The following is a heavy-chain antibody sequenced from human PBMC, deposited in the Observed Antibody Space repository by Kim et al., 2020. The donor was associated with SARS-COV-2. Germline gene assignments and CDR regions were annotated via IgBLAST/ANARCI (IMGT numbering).Heavy chain of an antibody. CDR1: GGSFSGYY. CDR3: ARGMYYYDSSAPAGY. D-gene: IGHD3-22*01. CDR2: INHSGST. Sequence: SETLSLTCAVYGGSFSGYYWSWIRQPPGKGLEWIGEINHSGSTNYNPSLKSRVTISVDTSKNQFSLKLSSVTAADTAVYYCARGMYYYDSSAPAGYWGQGTLVTVSS. J-gene: IGHJ4*02. V-gene: IGHV4-34*01.